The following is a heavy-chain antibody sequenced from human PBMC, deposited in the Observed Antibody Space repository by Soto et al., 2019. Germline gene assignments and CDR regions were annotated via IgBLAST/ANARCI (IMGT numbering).Heavy chain of an antibody. CDR2: INHSGDD. V-gene: IGHV4-34*01. J-gene: IGHJ4*02. Sequence: PAETLSLTCAVYGGSFFGYYWSWIRQPPGKGLEWIGEINHSGDDNYNPSLKSRVTVSMDTSKNQFSLSLRSVTAADTAVYYCARGGIAARILDYWGQGTLVTVSS. D-gene: IGHD6-6*01. CDR3: ARGGIAARILDY. CDR1: GGSFFGYY.